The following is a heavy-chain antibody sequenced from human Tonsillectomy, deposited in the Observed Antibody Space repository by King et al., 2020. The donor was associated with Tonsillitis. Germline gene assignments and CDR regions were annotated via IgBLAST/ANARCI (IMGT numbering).Heavy chain of an antibody. CDR2: ISDDGSNK. V-gene: IGHV3-30*18. Sequence: QLVQSGGAVVQPGRFLRLSCAASGFIFRNYDMHWVRQAPGKGLEWVAVISDDGSNKYYADSVKGRFTISRDNSKDTLHLQMNSLSAEDTAVYYCAKEFSSAWYYFDYWGQGTLVTVSS. CDR1: GFIFRNYD. J-gene: IGHJ4*02. CDR3: AKEFSSAWYYFDY. D-gene: IGHD6-19*01.